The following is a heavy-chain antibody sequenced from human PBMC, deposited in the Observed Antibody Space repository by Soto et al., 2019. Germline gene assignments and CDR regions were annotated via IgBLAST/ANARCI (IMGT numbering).Heavy chain of an antibody. Sequence: AVKASSKASCYTFTSYEICCVRQAPAQGGVWMGGISSYNGNTNYAQKLQGRVTMTTDTSTSTAYMELRSLSSADTSVYACATYQLDPWGQGTPVTVSS. CDR2: ISSYNGNT. V-gene: IGHV1-18*01. CDR1: CYTFTSYE. J-gene: IGHJ5*02. CDR3: ATYQLDP. D-gene: IGHD2-2*01.